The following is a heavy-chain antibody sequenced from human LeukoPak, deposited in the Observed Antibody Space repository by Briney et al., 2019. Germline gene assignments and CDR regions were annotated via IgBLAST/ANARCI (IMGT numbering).Heavy chain of an antibody. CDR1: GFTFSNYW. D-gene: IGHD3-9*01. CDR2: IRYDGSNK. J-gene: IGHJ4*02. CDR3: AKDLKPHYDILTGFDY. V-gene: IGHV3-30*02. Sequence: GGSLRLSCAASGFTFSNYWMHWVRQAPGKGLEWVAFIRYDGSNKYYADSVKGRFTISRDNSKNTLYLQMNSPRAEDTAVYYCAKDLKPHYDILTGFDYWGQGTLVTVSS.